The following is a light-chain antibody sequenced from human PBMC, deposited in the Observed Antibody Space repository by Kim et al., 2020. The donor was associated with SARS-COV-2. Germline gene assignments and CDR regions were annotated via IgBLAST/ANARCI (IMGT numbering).Light chain of an antibody. CDR1: SSNIGSNT. CDR3: AVWDESLRWRL. CDR2: SDY. V-gene: IGLV1-44*01. Sequence: QSALTQPPSASGTPGQRVTISCSGSSSNIGSNTVNWYQQLPGTAPKLLIYSDYQRASGVPDRFSGSRSGTSASLAISGLLSEDEADYYCAVWDESLRWRLFGTGTKVTVL. J-gene: IGLJ1*01.